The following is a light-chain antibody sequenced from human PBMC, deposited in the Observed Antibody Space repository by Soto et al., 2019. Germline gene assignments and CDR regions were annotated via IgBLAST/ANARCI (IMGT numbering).Light chain of an antibody. CDR3: TSYTRSATVV. V-gene: IGLV2-14*03. Sequence: QSALTQPASVSGSPGQSIAISCTGTSNDVGAYNYVSWYQLYPGKVPQLMIYDVTNRPSGVSNRFSGSKSGNTASLTISGLQAEDEADYYCTSYTRSATVVFGGGTKVTVL. CDR1: SNDVGAYNY. J-gene: IGLJ2*01. CDR2: DVT.